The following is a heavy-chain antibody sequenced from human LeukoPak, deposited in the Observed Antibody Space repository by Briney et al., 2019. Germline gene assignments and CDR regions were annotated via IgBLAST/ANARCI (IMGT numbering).Heavy chain of an antibody. CDR3: TRGDYDYVWGSYRYWYYFDY. CDR2: IRSKAYGGTT. V-gene: IGHV3-49*04. CDR1: GFTFGDYA. D-gene: IGHD3-16*02. J-gene: IGHJ4*02. Sequence: GGSLRLSCTASGFTFGDYAMSWVRQAPGKGLEWVGFIRSKAYGGTTEYAASVKGRFTISRDDSKSIAYLQMNSLKTEDTAVYYCTRGDYDYVWGSYRYWYYFDYWGQGTLVTVSS.